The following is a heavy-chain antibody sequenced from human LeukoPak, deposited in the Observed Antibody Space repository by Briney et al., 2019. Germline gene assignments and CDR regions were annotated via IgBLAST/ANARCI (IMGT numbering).Heavy chain of an antibody. D-gene: IGHD2-21*01. Sequence: RGGSLRLSCDASPFTSSRFAMSWIRQAPGRGLEGVATVSGSSSATNYADYLKGRFTTTSSNSKDTLYLQMDNLRADDPAVYYCAKHLGSHSFLFYYMDVWGTGASVSVSS. CDR1: PFTSSRFA. CDR3: AKHLGSHSFLFYYMDV. CDR2: VSGSSSAT. J-gene: IGHJ6*03. V-gene: IGHV3-23*01.